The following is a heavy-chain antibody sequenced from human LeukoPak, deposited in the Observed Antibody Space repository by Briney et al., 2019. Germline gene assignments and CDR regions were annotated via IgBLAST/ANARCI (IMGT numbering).Heavy chain of an antibody. CDR1: GYTLTELS. V-gene: IGHV1-24*01. J-gene: IGHJ5*02. Sequence: ASVKVSCKVSGYTLTELSMHWVRQAPGKGLEWMGGFDPEDGETIYAQKLQGRLTMTTDTTTSTAYMELRSLRSDDTAVYYCARDRIAVAEYWFDPWGQGTLVTVSS. D-gene: IGHD6-19*01. CDR3: ARDRIAVAEYWFDP. CDR2: FDPEDGET.